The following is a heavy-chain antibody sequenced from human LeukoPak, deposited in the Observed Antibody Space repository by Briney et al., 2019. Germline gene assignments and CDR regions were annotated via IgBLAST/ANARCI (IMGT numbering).Heavy chain of an antibody. J-gene: IGHJ4*02. Sequence: PGGSLRLSYAASGFTFSSYGMHWVRQTPGKGLEWVAVIVNDGSEKYYADSVKGRFTISRDNPRNTLFLQMNSLRAEDTAVYYCARDSITGDNSFDYWGQGTLVTVSS. V-gene: IGHV3-33*01. CDR3: ARDSITGDNSFDY. D-gene: IGHD7-27*01. CDR1: GFTFSSYG. CDR2: IVNDGSEK.